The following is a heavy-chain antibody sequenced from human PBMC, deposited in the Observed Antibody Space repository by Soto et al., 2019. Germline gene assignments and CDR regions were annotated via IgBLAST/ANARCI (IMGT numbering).Heavy chain of an antibody. CDR1: GYTLTELS. V-gene: IGHV1-24*01. J-gene: IGHJ3*02. CDR2: FDPEDGET. CDR3: ATDLDAVTTYDI. Sequence: ASVKVSCKVSGYTLTELSMHWVRQAPGKGLEWMGGFDPEDGETIYAQKFQGRVTMTEDTSTDTAYMELSSLRSEDTAVYYCATDLDAVTTYDIWGQGTMVNVSS. D-gene: IGHD4-17*01.